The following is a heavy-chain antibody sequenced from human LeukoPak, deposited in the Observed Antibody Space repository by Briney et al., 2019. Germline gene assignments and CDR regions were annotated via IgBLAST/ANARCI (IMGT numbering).Heavy chain of an antibody. CDR3: AKDGPGFSGWADY. V-gene: IGHV3-30*18. Sequence: PGGSLRLSCAASGFTFSNYGMHWVRQAPGKGLEWVAIISSVGSDKYYADSVKGRFTISRDNSKNTQYLQMNSLRAEDTAVYYCAKDGPGFSGWADYWGQGTLVTVSP. D-gene: IGHD6-19*01. CDR1: GFTFSNYG. CDR2: ISSVGSDK. J-gene: IGHJ4*02.